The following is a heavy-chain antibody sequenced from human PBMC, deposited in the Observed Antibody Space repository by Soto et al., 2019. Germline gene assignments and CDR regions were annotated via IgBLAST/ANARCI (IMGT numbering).Heavy chain of an antibody. CDR1: GFTFSSYS. J-gene: IGHJ4*02. D-gene: IGHD6-19*01. CDR2: VNSHISTT. CDR3: ARDASGGSYLHYFDV. Sequence: ILSCAASGFTFSSYSMNLVRQAPGKGLEWVSYVNSHISTTYYADYVKGRSSSSRDNAQNSPSLQMNSLRDEDTAVYYCARDASGGSYLHYFDVWGQGTLVNVSS. V-gene: IGHV3-48*02.